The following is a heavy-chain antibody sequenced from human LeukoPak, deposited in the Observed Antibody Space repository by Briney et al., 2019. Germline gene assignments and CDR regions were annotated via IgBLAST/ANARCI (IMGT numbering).Heavy chain of an antibody. CDR1: GFTFSSYW. D-gene: IGHD6-13*01. V-gene: IGHV3-74*01. Sequence: PGGSLRLSCAASGFTFSSYWMHWVRHAPGKGLVWVLRINSDGSSTSYADSVKGRFTISRDNAKNTLYLQMNSLRAEDTAVYYCATSSRWYNAFDVWGQGTMVTVSS. CDR2: INSDGSST. J-gene: IGHJ3*01. CDR3: ATSSRWYNAFDV.